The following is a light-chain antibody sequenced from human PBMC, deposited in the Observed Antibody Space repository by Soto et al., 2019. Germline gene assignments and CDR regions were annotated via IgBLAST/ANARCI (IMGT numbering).Light chain of an antibody. Sequence: QSALTQPASVSGSPGQSITISGTGSSSDVANYNSVSWYQQHPGKVPKLVIYDVIHRPSGISNRFSGSKSGNTASLTISVLQAEDEAHYYCSSYTSISASVIFGGGTTLTVL. V-gene: IGLV2-14*03. J-gene: IGLJ2*01. CDR2: DVI. CDR3: SSYTSISASVI. CDR1: SSDVANYNS.